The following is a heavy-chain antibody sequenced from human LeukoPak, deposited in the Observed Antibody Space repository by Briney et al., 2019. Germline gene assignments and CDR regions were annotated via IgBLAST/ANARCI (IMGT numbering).Heavy chain of an antibody. CDR2: ISGSGGST. V-gene: IGHV3-23*01. J-gene: IGHJ4*02. CDR1: GFTFSSYA. CDR3: AKASYVPYYYDSSGYFDY. Sequence: GGSLRLSCAASGFTFSSYAMSWVCQAPGKGLEWVSAISGSGGSTYYADSVKGRFTISRDNSKNTLYLQMNSLRAEDTAVYYCAKASYVPYYYDSSGYFDYWGQGTLVAVSS. D-gene: IGHD3-22*01.